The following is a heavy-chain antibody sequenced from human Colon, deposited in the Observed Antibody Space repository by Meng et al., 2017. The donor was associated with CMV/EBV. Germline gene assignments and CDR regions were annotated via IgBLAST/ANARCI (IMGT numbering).Heavy chain of an antibody. J-gene: IGHJ4*02. D-gene: IGHD3-10*01. Sequence: GESLKISCSASGFSFSNYEMHWVRQAPGKGLEWISYISGSGSTVFYADSVKGRFTVSRDNAKNSLYLQMNSLTAEDTAVYYCARDPVLVREGFDCWGQGTRVTVSS. V-gene: IGHV3-48*03. CDR3: ARDPVLVREGFDC. CDR1: GFSFSNYE. CDR2: ISGSGSTV.